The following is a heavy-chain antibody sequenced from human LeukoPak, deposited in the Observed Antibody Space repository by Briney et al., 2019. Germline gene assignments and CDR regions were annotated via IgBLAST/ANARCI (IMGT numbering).Heavy chain of an antibody. Sequence: SETLSLTCTGSGGSISSHYWSWIRQPPGKRLEWIGYISYSGITNYNPSLKRRVTISVDTSKVHFSLKLASVTAADTAVYYCARGDNNGWVVDYWGQGTLVTVSS. CDR2: ISYSGIT. CDR3: ARGDNNGWVVDY. J-gene: IGHJ4*02. CDR1: GGSISSHY. D-gene: IGHD6-19*01. V-gene: IGHV4-59*11.